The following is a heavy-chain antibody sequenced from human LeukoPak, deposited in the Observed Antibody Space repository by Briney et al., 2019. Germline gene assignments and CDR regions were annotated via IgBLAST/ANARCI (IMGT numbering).Heavy chain of an antibody. CDR2: IKSKTDGGTT. Sequence: GGSLRLSCAASGFTFSNAWMSWVRQAPGKGLEWVGRIKSKTDGGTTDYAAPVKGRFTISRDDSKNTLYLQMNSLKTEDTAVYYCTSSYGDSAPLWHWGQGTLVTVSS. J-gene: IGHJ4*02. D-gene: IGHD5-18*01. CDR3: TSSYGDSAPLWH. V-gene: IGHV3-15*01. CDR1: GFTFSNAW.